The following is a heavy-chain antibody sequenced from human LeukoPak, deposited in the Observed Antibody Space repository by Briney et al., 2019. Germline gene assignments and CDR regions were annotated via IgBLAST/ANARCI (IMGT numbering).Heavy chain of an antibody. CDR1: GVSIRRYY. V-gene: IGHV4-59*01. CDR3: ARGGSGSYFAY. J-gene: IGHJ4*02. CDR2: IYYSGTT. Sequence: SETLSLTCTVSGVSIRRYYWSWIRQPPGKGLEWIGDIYYSGTTNYNPSLKTRFTIPRDTSKNQRSLKLRSVAAAAMAVYYCARGGSGSYFAYWGQGTLVPVSS. D-gene: IGHD6-25*01.